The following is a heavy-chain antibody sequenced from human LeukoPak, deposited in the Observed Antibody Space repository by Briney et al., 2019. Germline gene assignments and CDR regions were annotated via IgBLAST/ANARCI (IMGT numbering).Heavy chain of an antibody. V-gene: IGHV4-59*10. Sequence: KASETLSLTCAVYGGSFSGYYWSWIRQPAGKGLEWIGRIYTSGGTNYNPSLKSRVTMSVDTSKNQFSLKLSSVTAADTAVYYCARVIGGYADYWGQGTLVTVSS. CDR2: IYTSGGT. D-gene: IGHD5-12*01. J-gene: IGHJ4*02. CDR1: GGSFSGYY. CDR3: ARVIGGYADY.